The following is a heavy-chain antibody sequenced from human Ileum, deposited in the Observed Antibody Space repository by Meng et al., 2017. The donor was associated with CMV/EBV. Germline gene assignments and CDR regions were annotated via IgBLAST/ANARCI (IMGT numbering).Heavy chain of an antibody. CDR3: ARDIVDNEDGV. CDR1: GFTFVHYG. D-gene: IGHD5-12*01. J-gene: IGHJ6*02. Sequence: GESLKISCAASGFTFVHYGMSWVRQAPGKGLEYVSAITWNGGITDYADSVKGRFTISRDNAKNSLYLQMNSLRAEDTALYYCARDIVDNEDGVWGQGTTVTVSS. CDR2: ITWNGGIT. V-gene: IGHV3-20*04.